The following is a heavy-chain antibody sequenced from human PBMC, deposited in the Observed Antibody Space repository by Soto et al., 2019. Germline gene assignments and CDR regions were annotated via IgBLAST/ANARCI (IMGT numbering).Heavy chain of an antibody. CDR1: GYRLTSYY. Sequence: ASVKVSCKASGYRLTSYYLKWVRQAPGQGPEWMGIINPSGGITNDAQKFQDRVTMTSDTSTSTVYMELSSLRSEDTAVYYCARGISTTIYYYYYGMDVCGQGTTVTVSS. D-gene: IGHD2-2*01. J-gene: IGHJ6*02. CDR2: INPSGGIT. V-gene: IGHV1-46*01. CDR3: ARGISTTIYYYYYGMDV.